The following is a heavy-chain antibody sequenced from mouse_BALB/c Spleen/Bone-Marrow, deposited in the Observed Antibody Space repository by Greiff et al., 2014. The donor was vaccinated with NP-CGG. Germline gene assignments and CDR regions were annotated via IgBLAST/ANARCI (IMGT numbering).Heavy chain of an antibody. CDR1: GFSLTSYG. CDR2: IWAGGST. J-gene: IGHJ3*01. D-gene: IGHD3-2*01. V-gene: IGHV2-9*02. Sequence: VQLQESGPGLVAPSQSLSITCTVSGFSLTSYGVHWVRQPPGKGLEWLGVIWAGGSTNYNSALMSRLSISKGNSKSQVFLKMNSLQTDDTAMYYCARALDSSGYGFAYWGQGTLVTVSA. CDR3: ARALDSSGYGFAY.